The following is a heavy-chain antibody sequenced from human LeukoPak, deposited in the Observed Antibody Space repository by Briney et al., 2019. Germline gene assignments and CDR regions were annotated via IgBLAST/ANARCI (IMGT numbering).Heavy chain of an antibody. CDR3: ARVPSHDSSGYHCDY. Sequence: GGSLRLSCAASGFAFSSYAMPCVRQAPGKGLEWVAVISYDGSNKYYADSVKGRFTISRDNSKNTLYLQMNSLRAEDTAVYYCARVPSHDSSGYHCDYWGQGTLVTVSS. V-gene: IGHV3-30-3*01. J-gene: IGHJ4*02. CDR2: ISYDGSNK. D-gene: IGHD3-22*01. CDR1: GFAFSSYA.